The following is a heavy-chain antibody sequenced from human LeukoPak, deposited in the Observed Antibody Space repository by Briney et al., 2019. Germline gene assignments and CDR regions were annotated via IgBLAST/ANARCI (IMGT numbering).Heavy chain of an antibody. CDR2: INHSGST. V-gene: IGHV4-34*01. CDR1: GGSFSGYY. D-gene: IGHD6-6*01. Sequence: SETLSLTCAVYGGSFSGYYWSWIRQPPGKGLEWIGEINHSGSTNYNPSLKSRVTISVDTSKNQFSLKLSSVTAADTAEYYCARGDVSSSSGYFDYWGQGTLVTVSS. J-gene: IGHJ4*02. CDR3: ARGDVSSSSGYFDY.